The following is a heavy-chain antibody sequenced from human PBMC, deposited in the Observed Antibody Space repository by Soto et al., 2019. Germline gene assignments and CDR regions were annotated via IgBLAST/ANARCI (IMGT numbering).Heavy chain of an antibody. Sequence: QVQLVQSGAEVKKPGASVKVSCRASTSTFTNYIIIWVRQAPGQGLEWMGWISTYNGYTNYAQKVQGRVTMTTDTXTXXAYMELRSLTSDDTAIYYCARTETLTNPNRLPPVYWGQGTLVTVSS. CDR1: TSTFTNYI. CDR3: ARTETLTNPNRLPPVY. CDR2: ISTYNGYT. J-gene: IGHJ4*02. V-gene: IGHV1-18*01. D-gene: IGHD5-18*01.